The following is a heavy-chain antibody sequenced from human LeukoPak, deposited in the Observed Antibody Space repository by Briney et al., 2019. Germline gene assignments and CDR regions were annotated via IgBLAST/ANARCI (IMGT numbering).Heavy chain of an antibody. CDR1: GSSVSSNY. V-gene: IGHV3-53*01. CDR3: ARAPSAQWYFQH. J-gene: IGHJ1*01. D-gene: IGHD6-19*01. CDR2: IYSGGSS. Sequence: PGGSLRLSCAASGSSVSSNYMSWVRQAPGKGLEWVSVIYSGGSSYYGDSVKGRFTISRDNSKNTLYFQMNSLRAEDTAVYYCARAPSAQWYFQHWGQGTLVIVSS.